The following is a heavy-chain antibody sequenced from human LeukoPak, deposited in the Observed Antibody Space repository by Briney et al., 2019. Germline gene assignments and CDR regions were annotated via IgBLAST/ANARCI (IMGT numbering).Heavy chain of an antibody. CDR2: INHSGST. D-gene: IGHD4-23*01. CDR1: GGSISGYY. J-gene: IGHJ4*02. CDR3: VRHTTYGGNSGFEY. V-gene: IGHV4-34*01. Sequence: SETLSLTCTVSGGSISGYYWSWIRQPPGKGLEWIGEINHSGSTNYNPSLKSRVTISVDTSKNQFSLKLSSVTAADTAIYFCVRHTTYGGNSGFEYWGQGTLVTVSS.